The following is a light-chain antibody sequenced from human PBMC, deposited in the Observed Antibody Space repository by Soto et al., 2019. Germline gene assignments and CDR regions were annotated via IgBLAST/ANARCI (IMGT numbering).Light chain of an antibody. V-gene: IGLV2-23*02. CDR1: SSDVGSYNL. CDR3: CSYAGSSTFYF. Sequence: QSALTQPASVSGSPGQSITISCTGTSSDVGSYNLVSWYQQHPGKAPKLMIYEVIKRPSGVSNRFSGSKSGNAASLTISGLQAEDEADYHCCSYAGSSTFYFFGTGT. CDR2: EVI. J-gene: IGLJ1*01.